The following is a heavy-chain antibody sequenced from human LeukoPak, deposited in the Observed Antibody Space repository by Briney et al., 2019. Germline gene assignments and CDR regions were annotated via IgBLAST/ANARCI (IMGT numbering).Heavy chain of an antibody. J-gene: IGHJ5*02. CDR1: GGSISSYY. CDR2: IYTSGST. CDR3: ARDRDGDGDYNWFDP. Sequence: RSETLSLTCTVSGGSISSYYWSWIRQPAGKGLEWIGRIYTSGSTNYNPSLKSRVTMSVDTSKNQFSLKLSSVTAADTAVYYCARDRDGDGDYNWFDPWGQGTLVTVSS. D-gene: IGHD4-17*01. V-gene: IGHV4-4*07.